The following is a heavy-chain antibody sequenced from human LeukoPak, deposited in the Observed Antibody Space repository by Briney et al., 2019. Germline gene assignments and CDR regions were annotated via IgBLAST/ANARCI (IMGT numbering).Heavy chain of an antibody. Sequence: EASVKVSCKASGYTFISYYMYWVRQAPGQGLAWMGIINPSGGSTSYAQKFQGRVTMTRDTSTSTVYMELSSLRSEDTAVYYCARGIAVAGFYDAFDIWGQGTMVTVSS. CDR3: ARGIAVAGFYDAFDI. D-gene: IGHD6-19*01. V-gene: IGHV1-46*01. J-gene: IGHJ3*02. CDR2: INPSGGST. CDR1: GYTFISYY.